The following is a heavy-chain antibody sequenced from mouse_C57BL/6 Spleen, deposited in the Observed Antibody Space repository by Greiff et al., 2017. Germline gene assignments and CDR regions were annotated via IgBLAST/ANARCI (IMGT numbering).Heavy chain of an antibody. CDR2: IYPRSGNT. J-gene: IGHJ3*01. V-gene: IGHV1-81*01. D-gene: IGHD2-12*01. Sequence: VQLQQSGAELARHGASVKLSCKASGYTFTSYGISWVKQRTGQGLEWIGEIYPRSGNTYYNEKFKGKATLTADKSSSTAYMELRSLTSEDSAVYFCASNDGFAYWGQGTLVTVSA. CDR3: ASNDGFAY. CDR1: GYTFTSYG.